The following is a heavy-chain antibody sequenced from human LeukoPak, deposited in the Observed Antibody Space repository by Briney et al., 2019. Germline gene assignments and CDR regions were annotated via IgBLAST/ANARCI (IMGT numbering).Heavy chain of an antibody. CDR2: INPNSGGT. Sequence: GPSAKVSCKASGYTFTGYYMHWVRQAPGQGLEWMGWINPNSGGTNYAQKFQGRVTMTRDTSISTAYMELSRLRSDDTAVYYCARFPGDSGSYFYPFDYWGQGTLVTVSS. J-gene: IGHJ4*02. CDR3: ARFPGDSGSYFYPFDY. CDR1: GYTFTGYY. V-gene: IGHV1-2*02. D-gene: IGHD1-26*01.